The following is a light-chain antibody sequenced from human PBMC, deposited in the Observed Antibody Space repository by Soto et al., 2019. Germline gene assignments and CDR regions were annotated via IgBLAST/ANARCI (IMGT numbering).Light chain of an antibody. CDR2: GAS. Sequence: EIVLTQSPGILSLSPGERATLSCRASQSVSNDFLAWYRQKPGQAPRLLIYGASTRATDVPDRFSGSGSGADFTLSISRLEPEDFAVYYCQQYGSSPPRTFGQGTKVEMK. CDR1: QSVSNDF. V-gene: IGKV3-20*01. J-gene: IGKJ1*01. CDR3: QQYGSSPPRT.